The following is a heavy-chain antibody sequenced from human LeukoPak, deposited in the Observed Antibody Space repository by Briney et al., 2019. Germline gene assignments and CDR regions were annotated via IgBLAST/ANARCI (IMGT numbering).Heavy chain of an antibody. CDR2: IYTSGST. Sequence: SETLSLTCTVSGGSISSYYWSWIRQPAGKGLEWIGRIYTSGSTNYNPSLKSRATMSVDTSKNQFSLKLSSVTAADTAVYYCARDVAIYCSSTSCSYYFDYWGQRTLVTVSS. CDR3: ARDVAIYCSSTSCSYYFDY. CDR1: GGSISSYY. D-gene: IGHD2-2*01. V-gene: IGHV4-4*07. J-gene: IGHJ4*02.